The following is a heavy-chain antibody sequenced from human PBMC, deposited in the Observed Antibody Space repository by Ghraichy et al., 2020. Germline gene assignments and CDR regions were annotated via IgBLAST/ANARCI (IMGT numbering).Heavy chain of an antibody. D-gene: IGHD3-9*01. Sequence: SETLSLTCTVSGGSISTSSYYWGWIRQSPGKGLEWIGSIYRGGNTFYNPSLKSQVTMSVDTSKNQFSLILSSVTAADTAVYYCARVLRYFDWGQGTLVSVSS. J-gene: IGHJ4*02. CDR1: GGSISTSSYY. CDR3: ARVLRYFD. CDR2: IYRGGNT. V-gene: IGHV4-39*01.